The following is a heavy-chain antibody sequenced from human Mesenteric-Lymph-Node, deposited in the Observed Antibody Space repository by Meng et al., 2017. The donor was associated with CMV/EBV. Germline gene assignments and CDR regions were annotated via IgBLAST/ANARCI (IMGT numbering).Heavy chain of an antibody. D-gene: IGHD6-6*01. Sequence: SETLSLTCTVSGGSISSSSYYWGWIRQPPGKGLEWIGSISYSGSTYYNPSLKSRVTMSVDTSKNQFSLKLSSVTAADTAVYYCARIRGSSVVDYWGQGTLVTVSS. CDR1: GGSISSSSYY. J-gene: IGHJ4*02. V-gene: IGHV4-39*07. CDR3: ARIRGSSVVDY. CDR2: ISYSGST.